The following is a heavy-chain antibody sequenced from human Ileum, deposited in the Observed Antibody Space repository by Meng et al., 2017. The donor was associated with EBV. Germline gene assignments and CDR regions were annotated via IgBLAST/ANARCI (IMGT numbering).Heavy chain of an antibody. Sequence: VQRQELGPRLVRPWGALSLTCTVSGDSLRGSYWWSWVRQSPEKGLEWIGEVYPSGTPYYNPSLKSRVTISLDKSRNQFSLNLIHVTAADAAVYYCARDAFQDASGIPAHWGQGTLVTVSS. D-gene: IGHD3-16*01. CDR3: ARDAFQDASGIPAH. CDR2: VYPSGTP. CDR1: GDSLRGSYW. J-gene: IGHJ4*02. V-gene: IGHV4-4*02.